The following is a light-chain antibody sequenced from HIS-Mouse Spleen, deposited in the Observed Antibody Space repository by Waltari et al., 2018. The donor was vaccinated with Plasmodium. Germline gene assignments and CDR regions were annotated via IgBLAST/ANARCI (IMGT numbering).Light chain of an antibody. CDR2: KAS. CDR1: QSISSR. V-gene: IGKV1-5*03. J-gene: IGKJ1*01. Sequence: DIQMTQSPSTLSASVGARVTITCRASQSISSRLAWYQQKPGKAPKLLIYKASSLESGVPSRFSGSGSGTEFTLTISSLQPDDFATYYCQQYNSYSTFGQGTKVEIK. CDR3: QQYNSYST.